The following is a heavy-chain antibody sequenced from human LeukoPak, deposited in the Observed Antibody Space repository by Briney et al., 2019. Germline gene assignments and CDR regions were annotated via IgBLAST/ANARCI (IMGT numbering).Heavy chain of an antibody. CDR1: GGTFSSYA. CDR2: IIPIFGTA. Sequence: ASVKVSCKASGGTFSSYAISWVRQAPGQGLEWMGGIIPIFGTANYAQKFQGRATITTDESTSTAYMELSSLRSEDTAVYYCARGGDLRDGYICYYWGQGTLVTVSS. V-gene: IGHV1-69*05. J-gene: IGHJ4*02. D-gene: IGHD5-24*01. CDR3: ARGGDLRDGYICYY.